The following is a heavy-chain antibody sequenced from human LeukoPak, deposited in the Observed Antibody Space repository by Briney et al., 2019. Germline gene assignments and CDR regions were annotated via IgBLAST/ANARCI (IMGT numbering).Heavy chain of an antibody. Sequence: GSLRLPCAASGFTFSSYSMNWVRQAPGKGLEWVSSISSSSSYIYYADSVKGRFTISRDNAKNSLYLQMNSLRAEDTAVYYCARDSSLIDSSPEFDYWGQGTLVTVSS. CDR2: ISSSSSYI. CDR1: GFTFSSYS. D-gene: IGHD3-16*02. CDR3: ARDSSLIDSSPEFDY. V-gene: IGHV3-21*01. J-gene: IGHJ4*02.